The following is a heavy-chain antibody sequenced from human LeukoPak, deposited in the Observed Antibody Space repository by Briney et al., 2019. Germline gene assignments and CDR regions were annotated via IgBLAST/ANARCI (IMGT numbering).Heavy chain of an antibody. CDR3: ARDGVRGSYDHSHFDY. CDR2: IDSDTYGNTI. D-gene: IGHD3-22*01. CDR1: GFTLSSYS. J-gene: IGHJ4*02. Sequence: PGGPLRLSCAASGFTLSSYSMNWVRQAPGKGLEWISYIDSDTYGNTIYYPHTVKGRFTISRDNAKNSLFLQMSSLRVEDTAVYYCARDGVRGSYDHSHFDYWGQGILVTVAS. V-gene: IGHV3-48*01.